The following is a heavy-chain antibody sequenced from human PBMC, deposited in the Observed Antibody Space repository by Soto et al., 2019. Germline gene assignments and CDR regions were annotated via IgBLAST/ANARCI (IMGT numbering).Heavy chain of an antibody. CDR1: GVSVSSSYW. Sequence: SETLSLTCAVSGVSVSSSYWWSWVRQSPGKGLEWIGEIHHSGSTDYNPSLKSRATMSVDKSKNQISLKLNSVTAADTAVYYCARGEDYTRGYSPFDYWGQGTLVTVSS. D-gene: IGHD3-22*01. V-gene: IGHV4-4*02. CDR3: ARGEDYTRGYSPFDY. CDR2: IHHSGST. J-gene: IGHJ4*02.